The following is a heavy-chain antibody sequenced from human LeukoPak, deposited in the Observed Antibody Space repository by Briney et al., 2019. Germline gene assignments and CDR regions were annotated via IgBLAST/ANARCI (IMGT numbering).Heavy chain of an antibody. CDR1: GYTFTSYY. CDR2: INLSGGST. V-gene: IGHV1-46*01. CDR3: TAGDLNYYYGMDV. Sequence: ASVKVSCKASGYTFTSYYMHWVRQAPGQGLEWMGIINLSGGSTSYAQKFQGRVTMTRDTSTSTVYMELSSLRSEDTAVYYCTAGDLNYYYGMDVWGQGTTVTVSS. J-gene: IGHJ6*02.